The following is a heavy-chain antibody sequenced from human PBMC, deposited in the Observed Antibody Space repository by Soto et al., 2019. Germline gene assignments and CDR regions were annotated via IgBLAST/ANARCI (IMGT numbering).Heavy chain of an antibody. J-gene: IGHJ4*02. V-gene: IGHV3-30*18. CDR3: AKGGGSARDFDY. Sequence: PGGSLRLSCTGSGFTFGNYGMHWVRQAPGKGLEWVASTSYDGNNKYYADSLKGRFTISRDNSKKMVYLQMTSLGPEDTAVYYCAKGGGSARDFDYWGQGALVTVPS. CDR2: TSYDGNNK. D-gene: IGHD1-26*01. CDR1: GFTFGNYG.